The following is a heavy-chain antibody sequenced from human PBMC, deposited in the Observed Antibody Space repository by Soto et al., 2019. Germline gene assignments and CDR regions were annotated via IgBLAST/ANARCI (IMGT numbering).Heavy chain of an antibody. CDR2: ISSSSSYT. V-gene: IGHV3-11*06. D-gene: IGHD3-22*01. CDR1: GFTFSDYY. CDR3: ARSVYYYDSSGYYGVDY. Sequence: GGSLRLSCAASGFTFSDYYMSWIRQAPGKGLEWVSYISSSSSYTNYADSVKGRFTISRDNAKNSLYLQMNSLRAEDTAVYYCARSVYYYDSSGYYGVDYWGQGTLVTVSS. J-gene: IGHJ4*02.